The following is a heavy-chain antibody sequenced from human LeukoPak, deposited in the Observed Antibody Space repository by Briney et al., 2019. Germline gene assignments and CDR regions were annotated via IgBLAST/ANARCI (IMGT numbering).Heavy chain of an antibody. J-gene: IGHJ4*02. Sequence: GGSLSLSCAASGFTFDDYAMHWVRQAPGKGLEWASGISWNSGSIGYADSVKGRFTISRDNARNSLFLQMNSLTAEDTAVYYCAREIIAATLDGWGQGTLVIVSS. CDR3: AREIIAATLDG. CDR2: ISWNSGSI. V-gene: IGHV3-9*01. D-gene: IGHD1-26*01. CDR1: GFTFDDYA.